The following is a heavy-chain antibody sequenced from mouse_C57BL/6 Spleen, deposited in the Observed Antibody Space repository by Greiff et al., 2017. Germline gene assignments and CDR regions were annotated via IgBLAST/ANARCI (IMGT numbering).Heavy chain of an antibody. CDR1: GYTFTDYE. Sequence: QVQLQQSGAELVRPGASVTLSCKASGYTFTDYEMHWVKQTPVHGLEWIGAIDPETGGTAYNQKFKGKAILTADKSSSTAYMELRSLTSEDSAVYYCTRHLTGPTYYFDYWGQGTTLTVSS. V-gene: IGHV1-15*01. J-gene: IGHJ2*01. CDR2: IDPETGGT. CDR3: TRHLTGPTYYFDY. D-gene: IGHD4-1*01.